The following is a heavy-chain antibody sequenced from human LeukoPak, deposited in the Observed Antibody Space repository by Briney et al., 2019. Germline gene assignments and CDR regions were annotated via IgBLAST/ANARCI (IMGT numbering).Heavy chain of an antibody. V-gene: IGHV1-8*01. CDR3: ARAMAPLDTFNYQYAMDV. D-gene: IGHD5-24*01. CDR1: GYTFNNYD. CDR2: MNPNSGNT. J-gene: IGHJ6*02. Sequence: GASVKVSCKAPGYTFNNYDINWVRQAPGQGLEWMGWMNPNSGNTGYAQKFQGRFTLTRETFISTAYMELSSLRSDDTAVYYCARAMAPLDTFNYQYAMDVWGQGTMVTVSS.